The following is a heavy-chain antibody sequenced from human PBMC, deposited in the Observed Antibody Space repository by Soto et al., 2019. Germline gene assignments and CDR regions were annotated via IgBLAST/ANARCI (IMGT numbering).Heavy chain of an antibody. CDR1: GYSFTSYW. J-gene: IGHJ6*02. V-gene: IGHV5-51*01. CDR2: IYPGDSDT. Sequence: PGESLKISCKGSGYSFTSYWIGWVRQMPGKGLEWMGIIYPGDSDTRYSPSFQGQVTISADKPISTAYLQWSSLKASDTAMYYCARRYYGSGSYYDHYGMDVWGQGTTVTVSS. CDR3: ARRYYGSGSYYDHYGMDV. D-gene: IGHD3-10*01.